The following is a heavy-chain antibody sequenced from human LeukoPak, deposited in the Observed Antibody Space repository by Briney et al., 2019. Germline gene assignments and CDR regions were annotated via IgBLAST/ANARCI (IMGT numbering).Heavy chain of an antibody. CDR3: ARDQCSTSRGIDY. CDR1: GFTFSNYW. CDR2: IYSDGNTT. D-gene: IGHD2-2*01. Sequence: GGSLRLSCAGSGFTFSNYWMHWVRQAPGKGLVWVSRIYSDGNTTNYADSVKGRFTISRDNAKNTLYLQMNSLRAEDTAVYYCARDQCSTSRGIDYWGQGTLVTVSS. J-gene: IGHJ4*02. V-gene: IGHV3-74*01.